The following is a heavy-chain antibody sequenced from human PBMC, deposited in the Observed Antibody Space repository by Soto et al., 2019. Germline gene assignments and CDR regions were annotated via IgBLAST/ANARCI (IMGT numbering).Heavy chain of an antibody. V-gene: IGHV4-31*03. D-gene: IGHD3-10*01. J-gene: IGHJ6*02. CDR1: GGSISSGGYY. CDR3: ARQGFGELHGLVDV. CDR2: IYYSGST. Sequence: SETLSLTCTVSGGSISSGGYYWSWIRQHPGKGLEWIGYIYYSGSTYYNPSLKSRVTISVDTSKSQFSLNLSSVTAADTALYYCARQGFGELHGLVDVWGQGTTVTVSS.